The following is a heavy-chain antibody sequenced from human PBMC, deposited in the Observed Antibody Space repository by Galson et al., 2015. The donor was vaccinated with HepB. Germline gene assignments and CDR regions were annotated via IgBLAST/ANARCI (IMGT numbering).Heavy chain of an antibody. CDR3: ARDRYSGYDGDYYFDY. CDR2: INAGNGNT. CDR1: GYTFTSYA. D-gene: IGHD5-12*01. Sequence: SVKVSCKASGYTFTSYAMHWVRQAPGRRLEWMGWINAGNGNTKYSQKFQGRVTITRDTSASTAYMELSSLRSEDTAVYYCARDRYSGYDGDYYFDYWGQGTLVTVSS. J-gene: IGHJ4*02. V-gene: IGHV1-3*01.